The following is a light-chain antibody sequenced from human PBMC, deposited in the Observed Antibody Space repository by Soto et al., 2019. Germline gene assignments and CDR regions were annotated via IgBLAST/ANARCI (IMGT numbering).Light chain of an antibody. CDR1: QSVSSSY. Sequence: EIVLTQSPGTLSLSPGERATLSCRASQSVSSSYLAWYQQKPGQAPRLLIYGASSRATGIPDRFSGSGSGTDFTLTISRLEPEDFAVYYGQQYGSSRWTFGQGTKVDI. CDR3: QQYGSSRWT. J-gene: IGKJ1*01. CDR2: GAS. V-gene: IGKV3-20*01.